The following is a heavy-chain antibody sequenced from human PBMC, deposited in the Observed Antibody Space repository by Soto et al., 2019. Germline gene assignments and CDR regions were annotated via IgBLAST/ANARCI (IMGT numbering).Heavy chain of an antibody. Sequence: PGGSLRLSXAASGFTFSSYAMSWVRQAPGKGLEWVSAISGSGGSTYYADSVKGRFTISRDNSKNTLYLQMNSLRAEDTAVYYCAKAAVDIVVVPAAHDFDYWGQGTLVTVSS. CDR3: AKAAVDIVVVPAAHDFDY. J-gene: IGHJ4*02. CDR2: ISGSGGST. D-gene: IGHD2-2*01. V-gene: IGHV3-23*01. CDR1: GFTFSSYA.